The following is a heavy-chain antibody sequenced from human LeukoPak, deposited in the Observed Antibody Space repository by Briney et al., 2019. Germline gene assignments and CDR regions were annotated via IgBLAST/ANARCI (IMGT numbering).Heavy chain of an antibody. V-gene: IGHV3-23*01. Sequence: GGSRGFSLQAPGLSFGGFAISGVRKGQARGLKWVSSIRGNGETFYADSVKGRFTLSSDSSRNTVYFQLNNLRVEDTAIYYCARASWVSSTDAVRWGQGTLATVSS. CDR3: ARASWVSSTDAVR. D-gene: IGHD3-16*01. J-gene: IGHJ4*02. CDR2: IRGNGET. CDR1: GLSFGGFA.